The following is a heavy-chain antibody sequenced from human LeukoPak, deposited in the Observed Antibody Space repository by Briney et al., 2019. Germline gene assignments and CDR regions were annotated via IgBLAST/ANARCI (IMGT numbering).Heavy chain of an antibody. J-gene: IGHJ5*02. CDR3: ARDLYHYDSSGYYPGA. Sequence: ASVKVSCKASGYTFTSYYMHWVRQAPGQGLEWMGIINPSGGSTSYAQRFQGRVTMTRDTSTSTVYMELSSLRSEDTAVYYCARDLYHYDSSGYYPGAWGQGTLVTVSS. D-gene: IGHD3-22*01. V-gene: IGHV1-46*01. CDR1: GYTFTSYY. CDR2: INPSGGST.